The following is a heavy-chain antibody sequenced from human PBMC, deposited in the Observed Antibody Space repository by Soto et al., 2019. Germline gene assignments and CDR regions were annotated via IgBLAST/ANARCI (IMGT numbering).Heavy chain of an antibody. V-gene: IGHV4-34*01. Sequence: QVQLQQWGAGLLKPSETLSLTCAVYGGSFSGYYWSWIRQPPGKGLEWIGEINHSGSTNYNPSLKCRVTISVDTSKNQFSLKLGSVPAADTAVYYCARGRRYFDWLLWFDPWGQGTLVTVSS. CDR2: INHSGST. CDR1: GGSFSGYY. J-gene: IGHJ5*02. CDR3: ARGRRYFDWLLWFDP. D-gene: IGHD3-9*01.